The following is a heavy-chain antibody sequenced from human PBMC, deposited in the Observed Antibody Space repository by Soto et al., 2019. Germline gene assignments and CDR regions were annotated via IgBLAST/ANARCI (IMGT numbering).Heavy chain of an antibody. CDR1: GFTFSSYA. CDR2: ISYDGSNK. Sequence: GGSLRLSCAASGFTFSSYAMHWVRQAPGKGLEWVAVISYDGSNKYYADSVKGRFTISRDNSKNTLYLQMNSLRAEDTAVYYCARGQRAAAETDYYYGMYVWGQGTTVTVSS. V-gene: IGHV3-30-3*01. J-gene: IGHJ6*02. CDR3: ARGQRAAAETDYYYGMYV. D-gene: IGHD6-13*01.